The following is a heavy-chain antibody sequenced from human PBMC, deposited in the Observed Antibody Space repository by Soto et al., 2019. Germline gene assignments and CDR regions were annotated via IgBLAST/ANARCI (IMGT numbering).Heavy chain of an antibody. J-gene: IGHJ4*02. CDR3: ARGSPQFWQLFDN. CDR2: INPNSGGT. Sequence: ASVKVSCKASGYTFTGYYMHWVRQAPGQGLEWMRWINPNSGGTNYAQKFQGRVTMTRDTSISTAYMELSRLRSDDTGVYYCARGSPQFWQLFDNWGQGALVTVSS. CDR1: GYTFTGYY. D-gene: IGHD3-3*01. V-gene: IGHV1-2*02.